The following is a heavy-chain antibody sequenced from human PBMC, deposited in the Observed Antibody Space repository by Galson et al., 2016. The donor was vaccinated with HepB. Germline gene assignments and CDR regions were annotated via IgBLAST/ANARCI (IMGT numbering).Heavy chain of an antibody. CDR3: ARDRGYCPGGNCYRFFDF. V-gene: IGHV3-48*01. D-gene: IGHD2-15*01. CDR2: SDTTSTTT. J-gene: IGHJ3*01. CDR1: GFSFNIFS. Sequence: SLRLSCAASGFSFNIFSVSWVRQAPGKGLEWISYSDTTSTTTYYAESVRGRFTISRDNAKRLVHLQLNSLRVDDTAVYYCARDRGYCPGGNCYRFFDFWGQGIMVTVSS.